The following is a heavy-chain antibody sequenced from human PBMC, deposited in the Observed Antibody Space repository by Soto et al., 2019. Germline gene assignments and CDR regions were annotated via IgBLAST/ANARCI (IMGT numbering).Heavy chain of an antibody. CDR3: ARYYYDTSDYYYDY. Sequence: PSETLSLTCTVSGGSISSYYWSWIRQPPGKGLEWIGYIYYNGTTNYNPSLKSRVTMSVGTSKNQFSLKLSSVTAADTAVYYCARYYYDTSDYYYDYWGQASLLTVSS. V-gene: IGHV4-59*13. CDR1: GGSISSYY. CDR2: IYYNGTT. J-gene: IGHJ4*02. D-gene: IGHD3-22*01.